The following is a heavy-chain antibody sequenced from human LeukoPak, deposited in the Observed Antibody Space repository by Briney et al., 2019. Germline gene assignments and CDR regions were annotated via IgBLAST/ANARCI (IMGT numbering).Heavy chain of an antibody. CDR1: GVSISTYY. Sequence: SETLSLTCTVSGVSISTYYWTWIRQPPGKGPEWIGNIDYSGNTKYNPSLNSRVTISVDTSKNHFSLKLSSVTAADTAVYYCARWYYDSSGYRYFDYWGQGTLVIVSS. D-gene: IGHD3-22*01. J-gene: IGHJ4*02. CDR2: IDYSGNT. CDR3: ARWYYDSSGYRYFDY. V-gene: IGHV4-59*12.